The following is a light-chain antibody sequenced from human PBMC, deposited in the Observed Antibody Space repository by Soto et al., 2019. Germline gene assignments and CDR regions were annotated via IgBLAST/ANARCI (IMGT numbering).Light chain of an antibody. CDR2: RNS. V-gene: IGLV1-47*01. Sequence: QSVLTQSPSASGTPGQRVTISCSGSASTIGRNYVYRYQQLPGTAPKLLIYRNSQRPSGVPDRFSGSKSGTSASLAISGLRSEDEADYYCAAWDDNLSGLYVFGAGTKVTVL. CDR3: AAWDDNLSGLYV. CDR1: ASTIGRNY. J-gene: IGLJ1*01.